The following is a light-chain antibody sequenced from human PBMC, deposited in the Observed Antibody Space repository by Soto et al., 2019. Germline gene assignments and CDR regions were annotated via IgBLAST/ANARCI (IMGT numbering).Light chain of an antibody. CDR1: SSDVGGFNS. V-gene: IGLV2-14*01. CDR2: EVS. CDR3: SSYRGSDTYV. Sequence: QSVLTQPASVSGSPGQSITISCTGTSSDVGGFNSVCWYQHHPGNAPKLMIYEVSDRPSGVSNRFSGSKSGNTASLTISGLQAEGEADYYCSSYRGSDTYVFGTGTKLTVL. J-gene: IGLJ1*01.